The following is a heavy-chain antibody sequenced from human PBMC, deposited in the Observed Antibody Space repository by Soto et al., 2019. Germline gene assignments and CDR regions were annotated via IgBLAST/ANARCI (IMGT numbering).Heavy chain of an antibody. J-gene: IGHJ4*02. V-gene: IGHV3-30*18. Sequence: PGGSLRLSCAASGFTFSSYAMHWVRQAPGKGLEWVAVISYDGSTIYYADSVKGRFTISRDNSKNTLHLEMHSLRAEDTAVYYCAKVGGSSSWYRFYFDYWGQGTMVTVYS. CDR1: GFTFSSYA. CDR2: ISYDGSTI. D-gene: IGHD6-13*01. CDR3: AKVGGSSSWYRFYFDY.